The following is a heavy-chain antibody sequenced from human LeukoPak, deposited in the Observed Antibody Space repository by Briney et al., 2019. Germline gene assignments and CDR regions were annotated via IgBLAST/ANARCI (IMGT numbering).Heavy chain of an antibody. Sequence: SEPLSLTCSVSGGSISSPNHDWAWIRQPPGQGLEWIGSIYYSGTTYYNLSLKSRVTLSVDTSQNQFSLKLSSVTAADTAIYFCARSLGANTWVGNWFDPWGQGTMVADSP. CDR1: GGSISSPNHD. J-gene: IGHJ5*02. D-gene: IGHD3-10*01. CDR3: ARSLGANTWVGNWFDP. CDR2: IYYSGTT. V-gene: IGHV4-39*01.